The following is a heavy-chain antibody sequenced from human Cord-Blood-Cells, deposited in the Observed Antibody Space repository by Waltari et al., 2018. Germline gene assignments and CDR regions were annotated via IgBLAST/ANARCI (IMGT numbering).Heavy chain of an antibody. J-gene: IGHJ6*03. CDR2: IYTSGST. CDR1: GGSISSYY. V-gene: IGHV4-4*07. D-gene: IGHD2-2*01. CDR3: AREDYQLLPNYYYYYMDV. Sequence: QVQLQESGPGLVKPSETLSLTCTVSGGSISSYYLSWIRQPAGKGLEWIGRIYTSGSTNYNPSLKSRVTMSVDTSKNQFSLKLSSVTAADTAVYYCAREDYQLLPNYYYYYMDVWGKGTTVTVSS.